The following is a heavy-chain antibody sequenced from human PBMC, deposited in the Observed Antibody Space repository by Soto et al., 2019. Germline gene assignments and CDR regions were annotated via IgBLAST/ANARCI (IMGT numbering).Heavy chain of an antibody. CDR3: ANIVVVPAAKYVQH. CDR1: GFTFSNYA. CDR2: ISGGGVST. Sequence: PGGSLRLSCAASGFTFSNYAMNWVRQAPGKGLEWVSAISGGGVSTYYADSVKGRFTISRDNSKNTLYVQMNSLRAEDTATYYCANIVVVPAAKYVQHWGQGTLVTVSS. J-gene: IGHJ1*01. V-gene: IGHV3-23*01. D-gene: IGHD2-2*01.